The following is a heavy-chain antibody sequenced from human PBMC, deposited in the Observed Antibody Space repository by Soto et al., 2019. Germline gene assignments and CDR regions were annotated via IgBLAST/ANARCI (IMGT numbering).Heavy chain of an antibody. CDR1: GDSISSGNKY. Sequence: VQLRESGPGLVTPSQTLSLTCTVSGDSISSGNKYWSWIRQPPGKGLEWLAYVFSPGTTYYNPSLKGRVSISLDASENQFSLKFASVTDADSAVYYCARVPTPFDYYSAMDVWGQGATVTVSS. CDR3: ARVPTPFDYYSAMDV. J-gene: IGHJ6*02. V-gene: IGHV4-30-4*01. CDR2: VFSPGTT. D-gene: IGHD3-16*01.